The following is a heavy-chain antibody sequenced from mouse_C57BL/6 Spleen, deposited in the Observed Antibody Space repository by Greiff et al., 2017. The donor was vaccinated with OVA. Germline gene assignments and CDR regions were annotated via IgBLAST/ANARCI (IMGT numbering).Heavy chain of an antibody. CDR1: GYTFTSYW. J-gene: IGHJ1*03. Sequence: QVQLQQPGAELVMPGASVKLSCKASGYTFTSYWMHWVKQRPGQGLEWIGEIDPSDSYTNYNQKFKGKSTLTVDKSSSTAYMQLSSLTSEDSAVYYCAYYYGSGYPHWYFDVWGTGTTVTVSS. V-gene: IGHV1-69*01. D-gene: IGHD1-1*01. CDR3: AYYYGSGYPHWYFDV. CDR2: IDPSDSYT.